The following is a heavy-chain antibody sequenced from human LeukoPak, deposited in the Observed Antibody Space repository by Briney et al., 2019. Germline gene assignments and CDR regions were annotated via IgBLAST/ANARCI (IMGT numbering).Heavy chain of an antibody. CDR3: ARDEYYHDSSGYPQFYYHAEYFQH. D-gene: IGHD3-22*01. CDR2: ISSSSSTI. J-gene: IGHJ1*01. V-gene: IGHV3-48*01. Sequence: PGGSLRLSCAASGFTFSSYSMNWVRQAPGKGLEWVSYISSSSSTIYYADSVKGRFTISRDNAKNSLYLQMNSLRAEDTAVYYCARDEYYHDSSGYPQFYYHAEYFQHWGQGTLVTVSS. CDR1: GFTFSSYS.